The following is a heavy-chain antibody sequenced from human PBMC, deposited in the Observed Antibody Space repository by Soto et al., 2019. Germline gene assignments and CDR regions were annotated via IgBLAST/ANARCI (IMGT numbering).Heavy chain of an antibody. CDR2: IYVGDSDI. D-gene: IGHD1-7*01. CDR1: GYSFTSYW. Sequence: GESLKISCKGSGYSFTSYWISWVRQMPGKGLEWMGNIYVGDSDIRYRPSFQGQVTISADRSISTAYLQWSSLEASDTATYYCAREGGRRGTYYFDSWGQGTPVTVSS. CDR3: AREGGRRGTYYFDS. J-gene: IGHJ4*02. V-gene: IGHV5-51*01.